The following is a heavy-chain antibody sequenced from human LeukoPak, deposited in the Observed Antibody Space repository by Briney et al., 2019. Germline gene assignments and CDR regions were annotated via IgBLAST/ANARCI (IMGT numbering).Heavy chain of an antibody. CDR3: ARDFNWGYYMDV. CDR1: GFTFNRYW. V-gene: IGHV3-7*01. J-gene: IGHJ6*03. CDR2: IKQDGSEK. D-gene: IGHD3-16*01. Sequence: AGGSLRLSCAASGFTFNRYWMSWVRQAPGKGLEWVANIKQDGSEKYYVDSVKGRFTISRDNAKNSLYLQMNSLRAEDTAVYYCARDFNWGYYMDVWGKGTTVTVSS.